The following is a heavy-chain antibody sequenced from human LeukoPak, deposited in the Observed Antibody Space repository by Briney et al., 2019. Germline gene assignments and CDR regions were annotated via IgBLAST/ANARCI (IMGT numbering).Heavy chain of an antibody. D-gene: IGHD3-22*01. CDR3: ARGIDGYYDSSGYPYYFDY. Sequence: PSETQSLTCAVYGGSFSGYYWSWIRQPPGKGLEWIGEINHSGSTNYNPSLKSRVTISVDTSKNQFSLKLSSVTAADTAVYYCARGIDGYYDSSGYPYYFDYWGQGTLVTVSS. J-gene: IGHJ4*02. CDR2: INHSGST. V-gene: IGHV4-34*01. CDR1: GGSFSGYY.